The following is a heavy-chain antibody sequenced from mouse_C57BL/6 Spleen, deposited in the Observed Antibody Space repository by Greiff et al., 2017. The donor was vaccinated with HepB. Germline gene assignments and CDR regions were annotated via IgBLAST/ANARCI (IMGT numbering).Heavy chain of an antibody. V-gene: IGHV1-15*01. CDR1: GYTFTDYE. J-gene: IGHJ2*01. CDR2: IDPETGGT. D-gene: IGHD2-1*01. Sequence: VKLVESGAELVRPGASVTLSCKASGYTFTDYEMHWVKQTPVHGLEWIGAIDPETGGTAYNQKFKGKAILTADKSSSTAYMELRSLTSEDSAVYYCTRRSYGNYDYWGQGTTLTVSS. CDR3: TRRSYGNYDY.